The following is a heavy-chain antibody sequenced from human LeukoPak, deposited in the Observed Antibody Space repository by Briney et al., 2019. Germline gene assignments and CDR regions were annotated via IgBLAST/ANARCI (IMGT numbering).Heavy chain of an antibody. Sequence: SEALSLACSVSGDSIGSYYWSWIRQPPGKGLEWIGYIVYSGSTKYNPSLKSRVTMSVDTSKNQFSLKLTSVTAADTAVYYCARVRGRAGILSYYDNSRQTGRYYVDNWGQGILVSVSS. CDR1: GDSIGSYY. V-gene: IGHV4-59*01. J-gene: IGHJ4*02. D-gene: IGHD1-26*01. CDR3: ARVRGRAGILSYYDNSRQTGRYYVDN. CDR2: IVYSGST.